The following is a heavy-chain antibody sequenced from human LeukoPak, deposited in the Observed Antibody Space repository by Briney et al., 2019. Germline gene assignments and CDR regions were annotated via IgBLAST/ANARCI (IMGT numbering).Heavy chain of an antibody. V-gene: IGHV1-69*05. J-gene: IGHJ4*02. Sequence: ASVKVSCKASGYTFTGYGISWVRQAPGQGLEWMGGIIPIFGTANYAQKFQGRVTITTDESTSTAYMELSSLRSEDTAVYYCARMITGTVDYWGQGTLVTVSS. CDR3: ARMITGTVDY. D-gene: IGHD1-7*01. CDR2: IIPIFGTA. CDR1: GYTFTGYG.